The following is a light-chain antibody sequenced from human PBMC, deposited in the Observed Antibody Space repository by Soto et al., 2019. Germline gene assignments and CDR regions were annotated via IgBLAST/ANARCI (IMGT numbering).Light chain of an antibody. Sequence: EIVLTQSPGTLSLSPGERATLSCRASQSVSSTYLAWYQQKPGQAPRLLIYGASSRATGIPDRFSGSGSGTDFTLTISRLEPEDFAVYYCQQCFSLPPTFGHGTKVDIK. V-gene: IGKV3-20*01. J-gene: IGKJ1*01. CDR1: QSVSSTY. CDR3: QQCFSLPPT. CDR2: GAS.